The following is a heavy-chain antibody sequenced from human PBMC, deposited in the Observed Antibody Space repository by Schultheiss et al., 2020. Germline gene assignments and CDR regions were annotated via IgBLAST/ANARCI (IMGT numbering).Heavy chain of an antibody. D-gene: IGHD6-13*01. V-gene: IGHV4-59*01. CDR1: GGSISGYY. J-gene: IGHJ6*02. Sequence: SETLSLTCSVSGGSISGYYWSWIRQPPGKRLEWIGLIYYSGSTNYTPSLRSRVTMSVDTSRNEFSLKLRSVTAADTAVYYCARLGTAARHLDVWGQGTTVTVSS. CDR2: IYYSGST. CDR3: ARLGTAARHLDV.